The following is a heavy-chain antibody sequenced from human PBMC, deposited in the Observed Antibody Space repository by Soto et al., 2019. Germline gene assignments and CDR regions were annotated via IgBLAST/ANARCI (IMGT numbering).Heavy chain of an antibody. J-gene: IGHJ3*01. D-gene: IGHD3-3*02. Sequence: ESGGGLVQPGGSLRLSCEASGFTFSNYAMAWVRQTPGEGPEWVSTIGGGDDIFYAESVQGRFIISRDDSRSTMYLQMDNLGVEDTAIYFCAKDSISYNGIYDAFDVWGQGTVVTVSS. CDR1: GFTFSNYA. V-gene: IGHV3-23*01. CDR2: IGGGDDI. CDR3: AKDSISYNGIYDAFDV.